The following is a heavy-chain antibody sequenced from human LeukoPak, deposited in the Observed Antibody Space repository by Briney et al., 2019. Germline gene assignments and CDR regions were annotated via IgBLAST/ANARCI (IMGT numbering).Heavy chain of an antibody. Sequence: GGSLRLSCAASGFTFSSYAMSWVRQAPGKGLEWGSAISGSGGSTYYADSVKGRFTISRDNSKNTLYLQMNSLRAEDTAVYYCATTPSIVTFDPWGQGTLVTVSS. D-gene: IGHD1-26*01. J-gene: IGHJ5*02. CDR2: ISGSGGST. CDR3: ATTPSIVTFDP. V-gene: IGHV3-23*01. CDR1: GFTFSSYA.